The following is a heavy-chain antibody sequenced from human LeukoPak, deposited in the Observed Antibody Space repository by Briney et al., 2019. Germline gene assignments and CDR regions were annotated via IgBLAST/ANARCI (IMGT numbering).Heavy chain of an antibody. Sequence: PSETLSLTCTVSSYSISSGFYWGWIRQPPGKGLEWIGYIYSSGSTNYNPSLKSRVTMSVDTSKNQFSLKVSSVTAADTAVYYCARVFDSGSQAYFYYMDVWGKGTTVTISS. V-gene: IGHV4-61*01. CDR2: IYSSGST. CDR1: SYSISSGFY. J-gene: IGHJ6*03. D-gene: IGHD3-10*01. CDR3: ARVFDSGSQAYFYYMDV.